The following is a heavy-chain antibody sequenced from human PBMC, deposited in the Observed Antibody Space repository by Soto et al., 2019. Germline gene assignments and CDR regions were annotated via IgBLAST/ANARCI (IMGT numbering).Heavy chain of an antibody. D-gene: IGHD6-19*01. V-gene: IGHV1-3*01. CDR3: ARYDADSAVAGIPLLAH. J-gene: IGHJ4*01. Sequence: QVQLVQSGAEVKKPGASVNVSCKASGFTFIKYAMHWVRQAPGQRPEWMGWINAGNGNTRYSQRWQGRVTITRDTSASTVYMDLSSLRSEDTAVYYCARYDADSAVAGIPLLAHWGQGTLVTVSS. CDR2: INAGNGNT. CDR1: GFTFIKYA.